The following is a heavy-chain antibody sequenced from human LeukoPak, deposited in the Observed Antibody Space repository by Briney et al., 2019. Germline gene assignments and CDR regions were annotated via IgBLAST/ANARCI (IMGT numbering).Heavy chain of an antibody. CDR2: MYADGST. CDR1: ALTVSSNY. CDR3: ARSGSGWFDY. Sequence: GGSLTLSCAPSALTVSSNYMSSLRQAPGKGLECVSVMYADGSTYYADSVKGRFTISRDSSKNTLYLQMNSLRVEDTAMYYSARSGSGWFDYWGQGTLVTVSS. D-gene: IGHD6-19*01. J-gene: IGHJ4*02. V-gene: IGHV3-53*01.